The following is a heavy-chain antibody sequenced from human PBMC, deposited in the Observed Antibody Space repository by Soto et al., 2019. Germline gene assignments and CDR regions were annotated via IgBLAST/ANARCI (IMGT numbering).Heavy chain of an antibody. CDR3: ARDLRKWEPHFDYYVMDV. D-gene: IGHD1-26*01. CDR2: IIPIFGTA. V-gene: IGHV1-69*13. CDR1: GGTVSSYA. J-gene: IGHJ6*02. Sequence: SVKISCKASGGTVSSYAISWVRQAPGQGLEWMGGIIPIFGTANYAQKFQGRVTITADESTSTAYMELSSLRSEDTAVYYCARDLRKWEPHFDYYVMDVWGQGTKVTVSS.